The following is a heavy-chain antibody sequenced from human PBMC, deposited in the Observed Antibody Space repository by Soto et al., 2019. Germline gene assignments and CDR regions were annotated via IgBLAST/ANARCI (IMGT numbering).Heavy chain of an antibody. CDR3: TRDLFSYDYSGILWFDP. CDR1: GFAFSGSA. CDR2: IRSKGHNYAT. D-gene: IGHD3-16*01. J-gene: IGHJ5*02. V-gene: IGHV3-73*01. Sequence: QPGGSLRLSCAASGFAFSGSAMYWVRQASGKGPEWVGRIRSKGHNYATEYAASVKGRFTISRDDSKNTAYLQMNSLQTEDTAVYYCTRDLFSYDYSGILWFDPWGQGTLVPVSS.